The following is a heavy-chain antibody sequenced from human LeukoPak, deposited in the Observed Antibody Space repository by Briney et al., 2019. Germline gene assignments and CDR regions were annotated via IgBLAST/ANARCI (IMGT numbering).Heavy chain of an antibody. Sequence: PSETLSLTCTVSGGSISSYYWNWIRQPPGKGLEWIGYIYYSGSTNYNPSLKSRVTISVDTSKNQFSLKLSSVTAADTAVYYCARGPKGAVWGSYRYTGSLDYWGQGTLVTVSS. J-gene: IGHJ4*02. D-gene: IGHD3-16*02. CDR3: ARGPKGAVWGSYRYTGSLDY. CDR1: GGSISSYY. CDR2: IYYSGST. V-gene: IGHV4-59*01.